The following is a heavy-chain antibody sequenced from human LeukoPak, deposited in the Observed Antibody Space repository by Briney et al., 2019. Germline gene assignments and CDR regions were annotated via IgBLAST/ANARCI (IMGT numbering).Heavy chain of an antibody. Sequence: PGGSLRPSCAASGFTFSTSWMHWVRQAPGKGLVWVSRINDDGSTTAYADSVKGRFTISRDNAKNTLYLQMSSLRAEDTAVYYCARALGSPLDYWGQGTLVTVSS. J-gene: IGHJ4*02. V-gene: IGHV3-74*01. D-gene: IGHD1-26*01. CDR1: GFTFSTSW. CDR2: INDDGSTT. CDR3: ARALGSPLDY.